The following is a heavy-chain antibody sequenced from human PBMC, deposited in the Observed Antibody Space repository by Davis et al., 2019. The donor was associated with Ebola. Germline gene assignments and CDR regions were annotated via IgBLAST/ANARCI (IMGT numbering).Heavy chain of an antibody. CDR2: ISSSGSTI. V-gene: IGHV3-11*04. CDR3: ASESNWGLDY. J-gene: IGHJ4*02. Sequence: GESLKISCAASGFTFSDYYMSWIRQAPGKGLEWVSYISSSGSTIYYADSVKGRFTISRDNAKNSLYLQMNSLRAEDTAVYYCASESNWGLDYWGQGTLVTVSS. CDR1: GFTFSDYY. D-gene: IGHD7-27*01.